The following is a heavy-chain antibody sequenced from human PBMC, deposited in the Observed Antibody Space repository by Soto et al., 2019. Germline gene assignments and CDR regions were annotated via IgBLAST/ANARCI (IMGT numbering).Heavy chain of an antibody. CDR2: IYYSGTT. V-gene: IGHV4-61*01. D-gene: IGHD3-3*01. Sequence: SETLSLTCTVSGGSVYSGSYYWSWIRQPPGKGLEWIGYIYYSGTTNYNPSLKSRLTISVDTSKNQFSLKLSSVTAADTAVYFCARAGNYDVLSGRMYYFDSWGQGTPVTVSS. CDR1: GGSVYSGSYY. CDR3: ARAGNYDVLSGRMYYFDS. J-gene: IGHJ4*02.